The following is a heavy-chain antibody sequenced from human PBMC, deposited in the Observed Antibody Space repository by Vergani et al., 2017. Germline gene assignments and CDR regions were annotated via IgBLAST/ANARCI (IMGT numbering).Heavy chain of an antibody. Sequence: EVQLLESGGGLVQPGGSLRVSCAASGFTFSSDAMSWGRQAPGKGLEWVSAINRGSTTYYADSVKGRFTISRDNSKNTVFLQMNSLRAEDTAVYYCAKEGRSGITPFVADWGQGTLVTVSS. D-gene: IGHD1-14*01. CDR1: GFTFSSDA. J-gene: IGHJ4*02. V-gene: IGHV3-23*01. CDR2: INRGSTT. CDR3: AKEGRSGITPFVAD.